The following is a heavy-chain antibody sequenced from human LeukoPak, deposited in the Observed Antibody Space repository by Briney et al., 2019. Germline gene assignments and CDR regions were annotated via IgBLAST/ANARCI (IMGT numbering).Heavy chain of an antibody. CDR2: IDSDGTNT. Sequence: QTGGSLRLSCTASGFSFTSYSMSWVRQAPGKGLVWVSRIDSDGTNTDYADSVKGRFTISRDNAKNTLYMQMNSLRVDDTAVYYCARDERGRIVGATLDYWGQGTLVTVSS. J-gene: IGHJ4*02. CDR1: GFSFTSYS. D-gene: IGHD1-26*01. V-gene: IGHV3-74*01. CDR3: ARDERGRIVGATLDY.